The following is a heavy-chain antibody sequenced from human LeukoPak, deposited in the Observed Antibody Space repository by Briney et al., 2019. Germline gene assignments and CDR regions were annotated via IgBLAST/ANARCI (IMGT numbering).Heavy chain of an antibody. CDR2: IRSKAYGETA. Sequence: GGSLRLSCTASGFTFGDYAMSWIRQAPGKGLEWVGFIRSKAYGETADYAASVKGRFTISRDDSKAIAYLQMNSLKTEDTAVYHCTRDRGAYDLYDYWGQGTLVTVSS. D-gene: IGHD5-12*01. CDR1: GFTFGDYA. J-gene: IGHJ4*02. CDR3: TRDRGAYDLYDY. V-gene: IGHV3-49*03.